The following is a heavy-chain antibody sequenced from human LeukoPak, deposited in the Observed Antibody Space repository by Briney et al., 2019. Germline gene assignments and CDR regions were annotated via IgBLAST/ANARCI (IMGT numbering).Heavy chain of an antibody. J-gene: IGHJ6*03. CDR3: AGRDPYYYYYYMDV. CDR2: IYYSGST. V-gene: IGHV4-59*01. CDR1: GGSISSYY. Sequence: PSETLSLTCTVSGGSISSYYWSWIRQPPGKGLEWIGYIYYSGSTNYNPSLKSRVTISVDTSKTQFSLKLSSVTAADTAVYYCAGRDPYYYYYYMDVWGKGTTVTVSS.